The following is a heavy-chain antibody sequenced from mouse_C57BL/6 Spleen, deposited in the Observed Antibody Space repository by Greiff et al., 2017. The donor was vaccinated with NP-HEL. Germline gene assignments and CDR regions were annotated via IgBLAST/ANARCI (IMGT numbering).Heavy chain of an antibody. CDR3: ARDNSNYWYFDV. Sequence: EVQGVESGGGLVKPGGSLKLSCAASGFTFSSYAMSWVRQTPDKRLEWVATISDGGSYTYYPDNVKGRFTISRDNAKNNLYLQMSHLKSEDTAMYYCARDNSNYWYFDVWGTGTTVTVSS. D-gene: IGHD2-5*01. J-gene: IGHJ1*03. CDR2: ISDGGSYT. CDR1: GFTFSSYA. V-gene: IGHV5-4*01.